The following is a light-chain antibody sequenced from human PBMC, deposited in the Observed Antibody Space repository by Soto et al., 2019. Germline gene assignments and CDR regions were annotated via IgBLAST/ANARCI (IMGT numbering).Light chain of an antibody. CDR2: GAS. V-gene: IGKV3D-15*01. J-gene: IGKJ4*02. Sequence: EIVMTQSPATLSVSPGERATLSCRASRSVSSNLAWYQQKPGQAPRLLIYGASTRTTGIPARFSGSGSGTDFTLTISGLQSEDFAVYYCQQSSGGGTKVEIK. CDR3: QQS. CDR1: RSVSSN.